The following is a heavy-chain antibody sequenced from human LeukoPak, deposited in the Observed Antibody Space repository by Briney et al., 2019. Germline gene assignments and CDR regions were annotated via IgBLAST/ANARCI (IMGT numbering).Heavy chain of an antibody. Sequence: PSETLSLTCTVSGGSISSYYWSWIRQPPGKGLEWIGEINHSGSTNYNPSLKSRVTISVDTSKNQFSLKLSSVTAADTAVYYCARGPDGDYVEADYWGQGTLVTVSS. CDR3: ARGPDGDYVEADY. CDR1: GGSISSYY. J-gene: IGHJ4*02. CDR2: INHSGST. D-gene: IGHD4-17*01. V-gene: IGHV4-34*01.